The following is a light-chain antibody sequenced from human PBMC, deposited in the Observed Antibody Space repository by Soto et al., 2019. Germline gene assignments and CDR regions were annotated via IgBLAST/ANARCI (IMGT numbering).Light chain of an antibody. V-gene: IGKV3-15*01. Sequence: EILMTHSPATLSVSPGERATLSCRASQSVSSNLAWYQQKPGQAPRLLIYGASTRATGIPARFSGSGSGTEFTLTISSLQSEDFAVYYCQQYNNWWTFGQGTKV. CDR3: QQYNNWWT. J-gene: IGKJ1*01. CDR1: QSVSSN. CDR2: GAS.